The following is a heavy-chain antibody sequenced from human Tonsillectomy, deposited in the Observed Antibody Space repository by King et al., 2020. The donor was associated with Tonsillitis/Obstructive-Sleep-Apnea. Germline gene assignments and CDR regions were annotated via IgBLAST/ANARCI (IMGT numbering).Heavy chain of an antibody. J-gene: IGHJ4*02. Sequence: PLQESGPGLVKPSETLSLTCTVSGGSISSYYWSWLRQPPGKGLEWIGYIYYSGSTNYNPSLKSRVTISVDTSKNQFSLKLSSVTAADTAVYYCARDGRYCSGGSCYSLDYWGQGTLVTVSS. V-gene: IGHV4-59*01. D-gene: IGHD2-15*01. CDR2: IYYSGST. CDR3: ARDGRYCSGGSCYSLDY. CDR1: GGSISSYY.